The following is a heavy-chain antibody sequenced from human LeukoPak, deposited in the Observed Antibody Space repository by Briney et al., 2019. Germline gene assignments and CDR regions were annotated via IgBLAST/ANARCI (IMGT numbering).Heavy chain of an antibody. CDR1: GFTFSSYA. Sequence: GSLRLSCAASGFTFSSYAMSWVRQAPGKGLEWVSTISGSGGSTYYADSVKGRFTISRDNSKNTLYLQMNSLRAEDTAVYYCAKAASRGVFYGLDVWGQGTTVTVSS. D-gene: IGHD3-10*01. V-gene: IGHV3-23*01. J-gene: IGHJ6*02. CDR3: AKAASRGVFYGLDV. CDR2: ISGSGGST.